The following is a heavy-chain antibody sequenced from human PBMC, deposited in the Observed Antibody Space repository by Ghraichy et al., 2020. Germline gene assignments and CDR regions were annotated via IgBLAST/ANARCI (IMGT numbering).Heavy chain of an antibody. CDR3: ARKNFGDYTFDY. J-gene: IGHJ4*02. CDR1: GGSISGYH. Sequence: GSLRLSCTVSGGSISGYHWNWIRQPPGKGLEWIGYIFYSGSSNYNPSLKTRVSLSIDTSKNQFSLKLNSVTAADTAVYYCARKNFGDYTFDYWGQGALVTVSS. CDR2: IFYSGSS. V-gene: IGHV4-59*01. D-gene: IGHD4-17*01.